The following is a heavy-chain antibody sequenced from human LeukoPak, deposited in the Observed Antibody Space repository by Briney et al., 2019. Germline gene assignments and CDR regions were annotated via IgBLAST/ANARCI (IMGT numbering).Heavy chain of an antibody. CDR1: GFTFSSYA. CDR2: ISGSGDST. CDR3: ARVGYSGYDYDY. J-gene: IGHJ4*02. V-gene: IGHV3-23*01. D-gene: IGHD5-12*01. Sequence: GGSLRLSCEASGFTFSSYAMSWVRQAPGKGLEWVSVISGSGDSTYYADFVEGRCTISRDNSKDALYLQMNSLRAEDTAVYYCARVGYSGYDYDYWGQGTLVTVSS.